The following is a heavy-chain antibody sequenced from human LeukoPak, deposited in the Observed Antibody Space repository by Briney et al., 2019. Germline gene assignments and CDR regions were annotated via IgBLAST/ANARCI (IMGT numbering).Heavy chain of an antibody. J-gene: IGHJ6*02. V-gene: IGHV4-59*01. CDR2: IFYSGST. CDR1: DGSISSYY. D-gene: IGHD3-22*01. CDR3: ARETYYDSSGSPSPRGMDV. Sequence: SETLSLTCTVSDGSISSYYWNWIRQPPGKGLEWIGYIFYSGSTNYSPSLKSRVTISVDTSKNQFSLKLNSVTAADTAVYYCARETYYDSSGSPSPRGMDVWGQGTTVTASS.